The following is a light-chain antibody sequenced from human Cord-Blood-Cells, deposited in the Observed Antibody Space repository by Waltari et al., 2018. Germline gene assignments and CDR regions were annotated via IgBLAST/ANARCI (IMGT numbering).Light chain of an antibody. J-gene: IGLJ3*02. Sequence: SYELTQLPSVSVSPGQTARITCSGDALPKQYAYWYQQKPGQAPVLVIYKDSESPTGIRGRCSGSRTGTTVRLTGSGVQAEDEADCYCQSADSSCTKWVCGSSTKLHVL. CDR3: QSADSSCTKWV. V-gene: IGLV3-25*03. CDR2: KDS. CDR1: ALPKQY.